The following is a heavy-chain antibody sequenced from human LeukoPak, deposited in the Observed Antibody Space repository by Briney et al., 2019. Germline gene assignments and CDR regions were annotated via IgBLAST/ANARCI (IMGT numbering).Heavy chain of an antibody. V-gene: IGHV3-30*18. D-gene: IGHD6-13*01. J-gene: IGHJ6*02. CDR2: ISYDGSNK. CDR1: GFTFSSYG. CDR3: AKDAIGQQLVLFAQDYYYYGMDV. Sequence: GGSLRLSCAASGFTFSSYGMHWVRQAPGKGLEWVAVISYDGSNKYYADSVKGRFTISRDNSKNTLYLQMNSLRAEDTAVYCCAKDAIGQQLVLFAQDYYYYGMDVWGQGTTVTVSS.